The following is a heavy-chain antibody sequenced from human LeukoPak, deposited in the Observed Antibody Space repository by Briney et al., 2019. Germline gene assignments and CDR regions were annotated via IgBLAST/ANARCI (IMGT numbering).Heavy chain of an antibody. J-gene: IGHJ6*04. CDR1: GFTFSSYW. Sequence: GGSLRLSCAASGFTFSSYWMHWVRQAPGNGLVWVSRINSDGSSTSYADSVKGRFTISRDNAKNMLYLQMNSLRAEDTAVYYCARVDSSGWYYYYGMDVWGKGTTVTVSS. CDR3: ARVDSSGWYYYYGMDV. D-gene: IGHD6-19*01. V-gene: IGHV3-74*01. CDR2: INSDGSST.